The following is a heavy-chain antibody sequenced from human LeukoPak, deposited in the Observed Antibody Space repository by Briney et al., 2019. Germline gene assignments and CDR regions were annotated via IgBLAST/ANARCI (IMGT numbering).Heavy chain of an antibody. Sequence: GASVKVSCKASGGTFSSYAISWVRQAPGQGLEWMGRIIPNFGTANYAQKFQGRVTITTDESTSTAYMELSSLRSDDTAVYYCASLSDFKLAFDIWGQGTMVTVSS. J-gene: IGHJ3*02. CDR2: IIPNFGTA. CDR1: GGTFSSYA. V-gene: IGHV1-69*05. CDR3: ASLSDFKLAFDI. D-gene: IGHD3-3*01.